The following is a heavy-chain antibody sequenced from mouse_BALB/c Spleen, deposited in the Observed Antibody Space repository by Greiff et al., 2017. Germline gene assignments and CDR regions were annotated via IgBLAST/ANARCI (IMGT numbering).Heavy chain of an antibody. Sequence: QVQLKQSGPELVRPGVSVKISCKGSGYTFTDYAMHWVKQSHAKSLEWIGVISTYYGNTNYNQKFKGKATMTVDKSSSTAYMELARLTSEDSAIYYCARIGGYFDVWGAGTTVTVSS. CDR1: GYTFTDYA. V-gene: IGHV1-67*01. D-gene: IGHD2-14*01. J-gene: IGHJ1*01. CDR3: ARIGGYFDV. CDR2: ISTYYGNT.